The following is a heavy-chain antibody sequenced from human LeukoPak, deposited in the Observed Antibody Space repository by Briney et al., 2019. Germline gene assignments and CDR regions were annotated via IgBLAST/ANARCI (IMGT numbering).Heavy chain of an antibody. CDR2: INSDRSST. J-gene: IGHJ4*02. Sequence: GGSLRLSCAASGFTFSSYWMHRVRKAPGKGLVWFSSINSDRSSTSYADYVKGRFTISRDNVKNTLYLQMNSLRAEGTGLYYCARDLKGRVTRNSNYFDYWGQGTLVTVSS. D-gene: IGHD2-15*01. CDR1: GFTFSSYW. V-gene: IGHV3-74*01. CDR3: ARDLKGRVTRNSNYFDY.